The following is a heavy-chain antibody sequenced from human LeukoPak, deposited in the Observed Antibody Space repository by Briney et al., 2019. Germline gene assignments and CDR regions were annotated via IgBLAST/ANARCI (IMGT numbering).Heavy chain of an antibody. J-gene: IGHJ4*02. CDR3: AKIGKLEYSGYDRYYFDY. CDR1: GFTFSSYG. Sequence: GGSLRLSCAASGFTFSSYGMHGVRQAPGKGREGVAFIRYDGSQKYYANSVKGRFTISRDDSRNTIYLQMNSLRVEDTAVYYCAKIGKLEYSGYDRYYFDYWGQGTLVTVSS. V-gene: IGHV3-30*02. CDR2: IRYDGSQK. D-gene: IGHD5-12*01.